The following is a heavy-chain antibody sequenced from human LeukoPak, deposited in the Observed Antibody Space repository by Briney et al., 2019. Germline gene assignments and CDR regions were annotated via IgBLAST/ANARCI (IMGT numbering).Heavy chain of an antibody. J-gene: IGHJ4*02. V-gene: IGHV3-30-3*01. CDR2: TSYDEANK. D-gene: IGHD3-9*01. Sequence: GGSLRLSCAASGFTFSSYAMHWVRQAPGKGLEWVAVTSYDEANKHYADSVKGRFTISRDNSKNTLYLQMNSLRAEDTAVYYCAKGLRYSDNWGQGTLVTVSS. CDR1: GFTFSSYA. CDR3: AKGLRYSDN.